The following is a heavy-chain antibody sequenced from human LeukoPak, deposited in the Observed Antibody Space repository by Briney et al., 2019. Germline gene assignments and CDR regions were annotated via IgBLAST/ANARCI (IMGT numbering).Heavy chain of an antibody. CDR1: GFTFSSYA. CDR3: AKSLQGYCSGGSCYSGL. J-gene: IGHJ4*02. Sequence: GGSLRLSCAASGFTFSSYAMSWVRQAPGKGLAWVSAIRGSCDSTYYTGSVTSRFTTSRDNSKNTLYPQMNSLRAEDTAVYYYAKSLQGYCSGGSCYSGLWGQGTLVTVSS. D-gene: IGHD2-15*01. CDR2: IRGSCDST. V-gene: IGHV3-23*01.